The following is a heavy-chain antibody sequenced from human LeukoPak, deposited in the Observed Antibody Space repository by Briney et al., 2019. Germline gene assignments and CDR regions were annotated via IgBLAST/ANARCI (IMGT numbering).Heavy chain of an antibody. CDR2: MIPIFGTA. CDR3: ARDFDCSGGSCHYYFDY. J-gene: IGHJ4*02. CDR1: GGTFSNYA. Sequence: SVKVSCXASGGTFSNYAISWVRQAPGQGLVWMGRMIPIFGTANYAQKFQGRVTITTDESTSTAYMELSSLRSEDTAVYYCARDFDCSGGSCHYYFDYWGQGTLVTVSS. D-gene: IGHD2-15*01. V-gene: IGHV1-69*05.